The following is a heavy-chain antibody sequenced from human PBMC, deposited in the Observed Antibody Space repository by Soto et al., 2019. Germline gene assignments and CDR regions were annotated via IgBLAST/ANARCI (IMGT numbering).Heavy chain of an antibody. CDR2: INSDGSST. Sequence: EVQLVESGGGLVQPGGSLRLSCAASGFTFSSSWMHWVRPAPGKGLVWVSRINSDGSSTGYADSVQGRCTISRDNAKNTLYLQMNSLRAEDTAVYYCVRTSLVVAAATREDYWGQGPLVTVSS. V-gene: IGHV3-74*01. CDR1: GFTFSSSW. CDR3: VRTSLVVAAATREDY. J-gene: IGHJ4*02. D-gene: IGHD2-15*01.